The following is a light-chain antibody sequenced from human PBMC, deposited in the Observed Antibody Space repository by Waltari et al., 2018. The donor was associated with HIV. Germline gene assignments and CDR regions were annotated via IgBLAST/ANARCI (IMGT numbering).Light chain of an antibody. V-gene: IGLV2-14*03. J-gene: IGLJ2*01. CDR1: SSDIGGYNS. CDR3: SSFTSSSTVV. CDR2: DVT. Sequence: QSALTQPASVSGFPGQSITISCTGTSSDIGGYNSVSWYQQHPGQAPKFIIYDVTNRPSDVSIRVSGSKSGNTASLTISGLQAEDEADYYCSSFTSSSTVVFGGGTRLTVL.